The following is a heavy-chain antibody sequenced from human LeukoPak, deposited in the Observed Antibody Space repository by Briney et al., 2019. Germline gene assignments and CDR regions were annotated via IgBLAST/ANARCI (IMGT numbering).Heavy chain of an antibody. CDR2: IIPIFGIA. J-gene: IGHJ5*02. V-gene: IGHV1-69*04. Sequence: ASVKVSCKASGGTFSSYAISWVRQAPGQGLEWMGRIIPIFGIANYAQKFQGRVTITANKSTSTAYMELSSLRSEDTAVYYCAREADYLNWFDPWGQGTLVTVSS. CDR1: GGTFSSYA. D-gene: IGHD4-11*01. CDR3: AREADYLNWFDP.